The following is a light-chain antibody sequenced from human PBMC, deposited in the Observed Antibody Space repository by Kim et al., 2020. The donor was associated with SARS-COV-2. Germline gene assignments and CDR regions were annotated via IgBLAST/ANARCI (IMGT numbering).Light chain of an antibody. CDR1: SSEVCDTPF. V-gene: IGLV2-8*01. J-gene: IGLJ3*02. Sequence: SVTMSCRGISSEVCDTPFASWYHHHPGKAPTLLIYEVKDRPSGVHVRFPGSRSGNTASLTVSRLQAEDEAEYYCSSSAGSNNWVFGGGTQLTVL. CDR3: SSSAGSNNWV. CDR2: EVK.